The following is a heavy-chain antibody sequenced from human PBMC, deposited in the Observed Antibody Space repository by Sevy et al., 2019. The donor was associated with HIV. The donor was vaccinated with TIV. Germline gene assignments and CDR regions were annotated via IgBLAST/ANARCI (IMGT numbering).Heavy chain of an antibody. J-gene: IGHJ6*02. CDR3: ITSTQVDYYGMDV. CDR1: GFTFTYTW. V-gene: IGHV3-15*07. CDR2: IRSKTDGGTT. D-gene: IGHD4-4*01. Sequence: GGSLRLSCAASGFTFTYTWMNWVRQAPGKGLEWVGRIRSKTDGGTTDYAAPVKGRFTISRDDSKNTLFLQMNSLKTEDTAVYYCITSTQVDYYGMDVWGQGTTVTVSS.